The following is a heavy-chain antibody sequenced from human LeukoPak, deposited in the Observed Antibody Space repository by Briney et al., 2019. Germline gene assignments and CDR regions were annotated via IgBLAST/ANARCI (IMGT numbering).Heavy chain of an antibody. V-gene: IGHV7-4-1*02. CDR1: GYTFTSYA. J-gene: IGHJ5*02. CDR3: ARDLYYYDSSGDIDP. Sequence: ASVKVSCKASGYTFTSYAMNWVRQAPGQGLEWMGWINTNTGNPTYAQGLTGRFVFSLDTSVSTAYLQISSLKAEDTAVYYCARDLYYYDSSGDIDPWGQGTLVTVSS. CDR2: INTNTGNP. D-gene: IGHD3-22*01.